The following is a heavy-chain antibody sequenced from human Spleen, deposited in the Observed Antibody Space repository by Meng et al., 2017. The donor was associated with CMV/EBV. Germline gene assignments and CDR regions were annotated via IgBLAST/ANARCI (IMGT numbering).Heavy chain of an antibody. V-gene: IGHV1-2*02. D-gene: IGHD6-13*01. CDR2: INPNSGGT. Sequence: YTFTGYYMHWVRQAPGQGLEWMGWINPNSGGTNYAQEFQGRVTMTRDTSISTAYMELSRLRSDDTAVYYCARDASYSSSILDWFDPWGQGTLVTVSS. CDR3: ARDASYSSSILDWFDP. CDR1: YTFTGYY. J-gene: IGHJ5*02.